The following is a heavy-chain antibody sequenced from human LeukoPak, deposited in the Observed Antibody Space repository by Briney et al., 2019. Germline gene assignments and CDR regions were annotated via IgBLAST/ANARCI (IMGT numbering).Heavy chain of an antibody. Sequence: PSETLSLTCTVPGGSISSSSYYWGWIRQPPGKGLEWIGEINHSGSTNYNPSLKSRVTISVDTSKNQFSLKLSSVTAADTAVYYCARGRRNSYGQRNWFDPWGQGTLVTVSS. D-gene: IGHD5-18*01. CDR3: ARGRRNSYGQRNWFDP. J-gene: IGHJ5*02. CDR2: INHSGST. CDR1: GGSISSSSYY. V-gene: IGHV4-39*07.